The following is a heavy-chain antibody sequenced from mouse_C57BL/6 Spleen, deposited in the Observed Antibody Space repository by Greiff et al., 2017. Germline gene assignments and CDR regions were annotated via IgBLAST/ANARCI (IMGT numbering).Heavy chain of an antibody. CDR1: GYTFTSYW. CDR2: IYPGSGST. D-gene: IGHD1-1*01. CDR3: ARGSYGSSYDYAMDY. J-gene: IGHJ4*01. Sequence: VQLQQPGAELVKPGASVKMSCKASGYTFTSYWITWVKQRPGQGLEWIGDIYPGSGSTNYNEKFKSKATLTVDTSSSTAYMQLSSLTSEDSAVYYCARGSYGSSYDYAMDYWGQGTSVTVSS. V-gene: IGHV1-55*01.